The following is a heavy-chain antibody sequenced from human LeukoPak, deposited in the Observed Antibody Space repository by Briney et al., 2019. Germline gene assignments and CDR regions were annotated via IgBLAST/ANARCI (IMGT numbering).Heavy chain of an antibody. Sequence: SETLSLTCSVSGGSISSYYWSWIRQPPGKGLEWIGYTYYSGGTNYNPSLKSRVTISVDTSKNQFSLKLSSVTAADTAVYYCASSGGSYYYAFDIWGQGTMVTVSS. CDR2: TYYSGGT. CDR3: ASSGGSYYYAFDI. CDR1: GGSISSYY. J-gene: IGHJ3*02. D-gene: IGHD1-26*01. V-gene: IGHV4-59*08.